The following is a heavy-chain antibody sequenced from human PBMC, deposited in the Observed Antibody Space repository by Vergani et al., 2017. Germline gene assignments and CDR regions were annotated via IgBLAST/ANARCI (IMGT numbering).Heavy chain of an antibody. CDR1: GFTFSSYS. D-gene: IGHD6-13*01. CDR2: ISSSSSYT. J-gene: IGHJ5*02. Sequence: EVQLVESGGGLVKPGGSLRLSCAASGFTFSSYSMNWVRQAPGKGLEWVSSISSSSSYTNYADSVKGRFTISRDNAKNSLYLQMNSLRAEDTAVYYCAREPRYGSNHWGQGTLVTVSS. CDR3: AREPRYGSNH. V-gene: IGHV3-21*04.